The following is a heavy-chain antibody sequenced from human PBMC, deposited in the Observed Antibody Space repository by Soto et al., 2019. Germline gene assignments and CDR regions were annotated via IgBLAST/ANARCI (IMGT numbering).Heavy chain of an antibody. J-gene: IGHJ6*03. CDR1: GFTFSAYS. CDR3: ARPDRIFYYMDV. Sequence: EVQLVESGGGLVKPGGSLRLSCETSGFTFSAYSMNWVHQAPGRGLEFVSSITSNNIYYADSVRGRFTISRDNAKNSLYLQMTSLREDDTAVYYCARPDRIFYYMDVWGKGTTVTVSS. CDR2: ITSNNI. V-gene: IGHV3-21*01.